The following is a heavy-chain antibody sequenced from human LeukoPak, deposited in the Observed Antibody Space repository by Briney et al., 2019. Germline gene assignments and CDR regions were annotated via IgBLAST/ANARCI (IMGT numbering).Heavy chain of an antibody. J-gene: IGHJ4*02. Sequence: GASVKVSCKASGYNFTNYGISWVRQAPGQALEWMGWISAYSGDTNYAQRFQGRLSMTTDPSPTSAYLELRSLTTDDTAVYYCARASSFGDYGGDYWGQGTLVTVSS. V-gene: IGHV1-18*01. CDR3: ARASSFGDYGGDY. CDR1: GYNFTNYG. CDR2: ISAYSGDT. D-gene: IGHD4-17*01.